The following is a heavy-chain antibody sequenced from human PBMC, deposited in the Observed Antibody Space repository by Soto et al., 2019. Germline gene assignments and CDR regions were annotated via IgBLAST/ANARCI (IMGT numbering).Heavy chain of an antibody. J-gene: IGHJ4*02. CDR3: ARDCGGGSCCFDY. V-gene: IGHV4-34*01. D-gene: IGHD2-15*01. Sequence: PSETLSLTCAVYGGSFSGYYWSWIRQPPGKGLEWIGEINHDGSTNYNPSLKSRVTISVDTSKNQFSLNLSSVTAADTAVYYCARDCGGGSCCFDYWGQGNLVTVS. CDR1: GGSFSGYY. CDR2: INHDGST.